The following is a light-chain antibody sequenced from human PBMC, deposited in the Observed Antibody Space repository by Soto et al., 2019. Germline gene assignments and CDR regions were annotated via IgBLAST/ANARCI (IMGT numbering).Light chain of an antibody. CDR3: CSYAGSVV. V-gene: IGLV2-23*02. CDR1: SSDVGSYNL. Sequence: QSVLTQPASVSGSPGQSITISCPGTSSDVGSYNLVSWYQQHPGKAPKLMIYEVSKRPSGVSNRFSGSKSGNTASLTISGLQAEDEADYYCCSYAGSVVFGGGTKLTVL. CDR2: EVS. J-gene: IGLJ2*01.